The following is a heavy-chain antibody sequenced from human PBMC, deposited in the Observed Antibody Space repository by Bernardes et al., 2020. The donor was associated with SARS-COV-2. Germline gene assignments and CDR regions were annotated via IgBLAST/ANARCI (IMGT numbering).Heavy chain of an antibody. Sequence: GWSLRLSCAASGFTFSDHYMDWVRQAPGKGLEWVGSTRNKANSYTTEYAASVKGRFTISRDDSKNSLYLQMNSLKTEDTALYYCSKERGGGPADAFENWGQGALVTVSS. CDR2: TRNKANSYTT. D-gene: IGHD2-2*01. V-gene: IGHV3-72*01. J-gene: IGHJ4*02. CDR3: SKERGGGPADAFEN. CDR1: GFTFSDHY.